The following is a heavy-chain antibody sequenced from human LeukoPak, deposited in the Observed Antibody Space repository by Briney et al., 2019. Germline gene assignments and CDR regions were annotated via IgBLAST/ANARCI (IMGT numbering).Heavy chain of an antibody. CDR2: ISSRSTTI. Sequence: GGSLRLSCAASGFTFSSYSMNWARQAPGKGLEWVSYISSRSTTIYYADSVKGRFTISRDNAKNSLYLQMNSLRDEDTAVYYCARGDYSSGWYWYAFDIWGQGTMVTVSS. V-gene: IGHV3-48*02. CDR3: ARGDYSSGWYWYAFDI. D-gene: IGHD6-19*01. CDR1: GFTFSSYS. J-gene: IGHJ3*02.